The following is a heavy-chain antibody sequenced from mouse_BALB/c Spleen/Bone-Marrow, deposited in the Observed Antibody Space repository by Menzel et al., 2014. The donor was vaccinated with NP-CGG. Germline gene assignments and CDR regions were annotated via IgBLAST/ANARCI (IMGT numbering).Heavy chain of an antibody. Sequence: LQESGPELVKPGASVKVSCKASGYAFTSYNMYWVKQSHGKSFEWIGYIDPYNGGTSYNQKFKGKATLTVDKSSSTAYMHLNSLTSEDSAVYYCARSILGAMDYWGQGTSVTVSS. D-gene: IGHD4-1*01. CDR3: ARSILGAMDY. CDR1: GYAFTSYN. V-gene: IGHV1S135*01. J-gene: IGHJ4*01. CDR2: IDPYNGGT.